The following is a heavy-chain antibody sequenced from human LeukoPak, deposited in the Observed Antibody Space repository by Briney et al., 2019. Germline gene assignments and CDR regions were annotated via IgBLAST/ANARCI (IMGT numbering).Heavy chain of an antibody. V-gene: IGHV4-59*01. CDR3: ARAAYSDGWSYVYFDY. Sequence: SETLSLTCTVSGGSISGYYWHWIRQPPGKGLEWIGYISRSGGTNYNPSLKSRVTISRDTSKNQFSLMLTSLTAADTAVYFCARAAYSDGWSYVYFDYWGQGTLVTVAS. CDR2: ISRSGGT. J-gene: IGHJ4*02. D-gene: IGHD6-19*01. CDR1: GGSISGYY.